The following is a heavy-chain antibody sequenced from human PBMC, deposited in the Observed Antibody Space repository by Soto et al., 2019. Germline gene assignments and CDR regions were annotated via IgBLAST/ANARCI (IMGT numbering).Heavy chain of an antibody. J-gene: IGHJ6*02. V-gene: IGHV3-30*18. CDR3: TKRRNVLRFLEWSSGMEV. CDR2: ISDDGSNK. CDR1: GFTFSNYG. D-gene: IGHD3-3*01. Sequence: XGSLRLSCAASGFTFSNYGMHWVRQAPGKGLEWVAFISDDGSNKYYADSMKGRFTMSRDNSKRTLYLQMSSLRVEDTAVYYCTKRRNVLRFLEWSSGMEVWGQGTTVTVSS.